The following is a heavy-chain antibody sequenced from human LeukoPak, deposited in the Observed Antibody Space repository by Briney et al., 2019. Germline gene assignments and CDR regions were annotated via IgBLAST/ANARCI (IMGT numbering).Heavy chain of an antibody. CDR2: ISCSGGST. V-gene: IGHV3-23*01. CDR3: AGSLGYSSSWPIYYYYYYMDV. J-gene: IGHJ6*03. Sequence: GGSLRLSCAASGFTFSSYAMSWVRQAPGKGLEWVSAISCSGGSTYYADSVNGRFTISRANSKNTLYLQMNSLRAEDTAVYYCAGSLGYSSSWPIYYYYYYMDVWGKGTTATVPS. D-gene: IGHD6-13*01. CDR1: GFTFSSYA.